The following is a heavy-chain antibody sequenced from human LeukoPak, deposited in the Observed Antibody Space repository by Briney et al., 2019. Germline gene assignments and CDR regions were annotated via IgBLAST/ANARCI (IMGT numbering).Heavy chain of an antibody. J-gene: IGHJ5*02. V-gene: IGHV3-48*03. Sequence: GGSLRLSCTASGFTFSSYEMNWVRQAPGKGLEWVSKISSSRSTMYYADSVKGRFTISRDNAKNSLFLQMNSLRAEDTAIYYCARRFDLCGQGTLVTVSS. CDR2: ISSSRSTM. CDR1: GFTFSSYE. CDR3: ARRFDL.